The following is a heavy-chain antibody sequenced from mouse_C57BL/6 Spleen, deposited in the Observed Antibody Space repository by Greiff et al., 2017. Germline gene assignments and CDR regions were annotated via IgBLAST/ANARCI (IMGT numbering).Heavy chain of an antibody. CDR1: GYTFTSYG. CDR3: ATKGGSGYEDVLAY. J-gene: IGHJ3*01. Sequence: VQLQQSGAELVRPGASVKLSCKASGYTFTSYGISWVKQRTGQGLEWIGEIYPRSGTTYYNEKFKGKATLTADKSSSTAYMELRSLTSEDSAVYFGATKGGSGYEDVLAYWGQGTLVTVSA. V-gene: IGHV1-81*01. D-gene: IGHD3-2*02. CDR2: IYPRSGTT.